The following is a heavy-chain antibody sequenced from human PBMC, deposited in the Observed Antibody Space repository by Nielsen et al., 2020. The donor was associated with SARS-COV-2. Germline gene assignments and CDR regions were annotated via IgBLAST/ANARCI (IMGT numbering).Heavy chain of an antibody. J-gene: IGHJ5*02. CDR2: ISSSSSTI. V-gene: IGHV3-48*04. CDR3: ARVENSGSHRWFDP. CDR1: GFTFSSYS. D-gene: IGHD1-26*01. Sequence: GGSLRLSCAASGFTFSSYSMNWVRQAPGKGLEWVSYISSSSSTIYYADSVKGRFTISRDNAKNSLYLQMNSLRAEDTAVYYCARVENSGSHRWFDPWGQGTLVTVSS.